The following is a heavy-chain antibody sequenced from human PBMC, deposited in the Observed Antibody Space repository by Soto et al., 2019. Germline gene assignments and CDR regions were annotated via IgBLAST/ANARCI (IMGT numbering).Heavy chain of an antibody. CDR1: GYTFTSYA. CDR3: AREPGYSYGYN. V-gene: IGHV1-3*01. Sequence: QVQLVQSGAEVKKPGASVKVSCKASGYTFTSYAMHWVRQAPGQRLEWMGWINAGHGNTKYSQKFPGRVTITRDTSTSTAHMELSSLRSEDTAVYYWAREPGYSYGYNWGQGTLVTVSS. CDR2: INAGHGNT. D-gene: IGHD5-18*01. J-gene: IGHJ4*02.